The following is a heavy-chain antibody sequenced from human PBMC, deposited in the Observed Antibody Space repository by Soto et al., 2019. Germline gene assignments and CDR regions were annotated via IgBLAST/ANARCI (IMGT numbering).Heavy chain of an antibody. CDR2: ISYDGSDK. J-gene: IGHJ4*02. Sequence: QVQLVESGGGVVQPGRSLRLSCAASGFTFSSYGMHWVRQAPGKGLEWVAVISYDGSDKYYADSVKGRFTISRDNSRNTLYLQMNYLRAGDTAVYYCAKDSLRDIWFGEFRADYWGQGTLVTVSS. CDR1: GFTFSSYG. CDR3: AKDSLRDIWFGEFRADY. D-gene: IGHD3-10*01. V-gene: IGHV3-30*18.